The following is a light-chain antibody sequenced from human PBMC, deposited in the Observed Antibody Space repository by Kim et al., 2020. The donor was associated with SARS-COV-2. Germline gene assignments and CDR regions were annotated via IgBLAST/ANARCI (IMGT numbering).Light chain of an antibody. CDR1: KLGTKF. CDR2: QDT. Sequence: SYELTQPPSVSVSPGQTANITCSGDKLGTKFASWYQQKPGQSPVLVIYQDTKRPSGMPERFSGSNSGNTATLTISGTQAFDEADYYCHTWDSGSVVFGGGTKLTVL. J-gene: IGLJ2*01. V-gene: IGLV3-1*01. CDR3: HTWDSGSVV.